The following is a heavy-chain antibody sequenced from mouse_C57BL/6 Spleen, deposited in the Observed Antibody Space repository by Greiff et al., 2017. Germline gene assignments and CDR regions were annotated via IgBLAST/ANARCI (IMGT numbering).Heavy chain of an antibody. Sequence: EVNVVESGGGLVQPGGSLSLSCAASGFTFTDYYMSWVRQPPGKALEWLGFIRNKANGYTTEYSASVKGRFTISRDNSQSILYLQMKALRAEDSATYYCARSPLVTGAMDYWGQGTSVTVSS. CDR2: IRNKANGYTT. CDR1: GFTFTDYY. D-gene: IGHD2-2*01. CDR3: ARSPLVTGAMDY. V-gene: IGHV7-3*01. J-gene: IGHJ4*01.